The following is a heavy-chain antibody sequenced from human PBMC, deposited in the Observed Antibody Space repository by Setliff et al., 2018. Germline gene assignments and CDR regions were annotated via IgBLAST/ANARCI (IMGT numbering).Heavy chain of an antibody. D-gene: IGHD1-1*01. V-gene: IGHV4-39*01. CDR3: ARTGTYRYFGY. Sequence: SETLSLTCTVSGGSFHSGVYYWGWIRQPPGKGLEWIGRIYHGGDTYYNASLKSRLTISVDTSKNQFSLKLRSVTAADTAVYYCARTGTYRYFGYWGQGTLVTVST. J-gene: IGHJ4*02. CDR1: GGSFHSGVYY. CDR2: IYHGGDT.